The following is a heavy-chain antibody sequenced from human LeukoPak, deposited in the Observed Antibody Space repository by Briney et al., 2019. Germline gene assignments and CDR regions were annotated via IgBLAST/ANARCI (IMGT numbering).Heavy chain of an antibody. Sequence: KPSETLSLTCTVSGGSISSYYWSWIRQPPGKGLEWIGYIYYSGTTNYNPSLKSRVTISVDTSKNQFSLKLSSVTAADTAVYFCARGVWEPYYWGQGILVTVSS. V-gene: IGHV4-59*08. CDR3: ARGVWEPYY. J-gene: IGHJ4*02. D-gene: IGHD1-26*01. CDR1: GGSISSYY. CDR2: IYYSGTT.